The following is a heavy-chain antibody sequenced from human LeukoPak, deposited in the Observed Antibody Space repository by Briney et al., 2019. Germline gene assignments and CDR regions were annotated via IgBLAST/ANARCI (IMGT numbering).Heavy chain of an antibody. CDR3: AKGIPRYYYYGMDV. J-gene: IGHJ6*02. V-gene: IGHV3-7*03. D-gene: IGHD2-2*02. CDR1: GFAFSNYW. Sequence: GGSLRLSCAASGFAFSNYWMTWVRQAPGKGLEWVANIKQDGSENYYVDSVKGRFTISRDNAKNSLYLQMNSLRAEDTALYYCAKGIPRYYYYGMDVWGQGTTVTVSS. CDR2: IKQDGSEN.